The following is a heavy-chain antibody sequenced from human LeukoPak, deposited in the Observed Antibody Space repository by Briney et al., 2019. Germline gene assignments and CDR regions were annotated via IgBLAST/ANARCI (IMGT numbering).Heavy chain of an antibody. Sequence: GGSLRLSCAASGFTFSSYSMNWVRQAPGKGLEWVSYIRRSSNTIYYADSVKGRFTISRDNAKNSLYLQMNSLRAEDTAVYYCASTWAIAAAGNYWGQGTLVTVSS. CDR1: GFTFSSYS. J-gene: IGHJ4*02. V-gene: IGHV3-48*01. D-gene: IGHD6-13*01. CDR2: IRRSSNTI. CDR3: ASTWAIAAAGNY.